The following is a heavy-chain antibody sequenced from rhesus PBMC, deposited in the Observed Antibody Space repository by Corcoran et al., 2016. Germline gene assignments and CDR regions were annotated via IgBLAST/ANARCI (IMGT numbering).Heavy chain of an antibody. Sequence: QVQLQESGPGLVKPSETLSITCAVSGASISSYWWSWIRQPPGKGLEWIGEINGNSVSTDYNPSLKSRGTISKDASKNQFSLNLSSVTAADTAVYYCARDRTNRDWGQGVLVTVSS. CDR2: INGNSVST. D-gene: IGHD2-15*01. J-gene: IGHJ4*01. CDR1: GASISSYW. V-gene: IGHV4-80*01. CDR3: ARDRTNRD.